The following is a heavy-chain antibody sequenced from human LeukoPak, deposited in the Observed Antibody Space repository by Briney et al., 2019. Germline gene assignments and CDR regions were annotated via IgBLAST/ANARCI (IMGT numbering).Heavy chain of an antibody. CDR2: IYSRGNT. CDR1: GVSISSGSNY. J-gene: IGHJ3*02. Sequence: SETLSLTCSVSGVSISSGSNYWGWIRQPPGKTLEWIGSIYSRGNTYYNPSLKSRVIMLIDTAKNHFSLNLSSVTAADTAVYYCARSDGYGLVGIWGQGTMVTVSS. D-gene: IGHD3-10*01. V-gene: IGHV4-39*07. CDR3: ARSDGYGLVGI.